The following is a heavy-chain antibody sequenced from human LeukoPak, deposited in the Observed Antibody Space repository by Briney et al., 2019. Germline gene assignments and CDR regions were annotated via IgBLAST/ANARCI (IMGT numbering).Heavy chain of an antibody. CDR1: GFTFSSYG. V-gene: IGHV3-30*02. CDR2: IRYDGSNK. D-gene: IGHD6-19*01. Sequence: GGSLRLSCAASGFTFSSYGMHWVRQAPGKGLEWVAFIRYDGSNKYYADSVKGRFTISRDNSKNTLYLQMNSLRAEDTAVYYCAKGLQQWLVGVACDYWGQGTLVTVSS. CDR3: AKGLQQWLVGVACDY. J-gene: IGHJ4*02.